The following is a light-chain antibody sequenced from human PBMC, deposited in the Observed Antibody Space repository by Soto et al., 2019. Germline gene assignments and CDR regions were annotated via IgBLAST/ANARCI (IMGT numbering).Light chain of an antibody. J-gene: IGKJ5*01. CDR3: QQSYSTPIT. CDR1: QSISSY. CDR2: AAS. V-gene: IGKV1-39*01. Sequence: DIQMTQSPSSLSASVGDRVTITCRASQSISSYLNWYQQKPGKAPKLLIYAASSLQSVIPSRFSGSGSGTDFTLTISSLQHEDFATYYCQQSYSTPITFGQGTRLEIK.